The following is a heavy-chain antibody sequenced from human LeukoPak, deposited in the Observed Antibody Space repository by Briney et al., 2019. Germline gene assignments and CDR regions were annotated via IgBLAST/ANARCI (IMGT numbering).Heavy chain of an antibody. CDR1: GGSISSYY. V-gene: IGHV4-59*01. D-gene: IGHD4-23*01. J-gene: IGHJ4*02. Sequence: PSETLSLTCTVSGGSISSYYWSWIRQPPGEGLEWIGYIYYSGSTNYNPSLKSRVTISVDTSKNQFSLKLSSVTAADTAVYYCARGYYGGNPYYFDYWGQGTLVTVSS. CDR3: ARGYYGGNPYYFDY. CDR2: IYYSGST.